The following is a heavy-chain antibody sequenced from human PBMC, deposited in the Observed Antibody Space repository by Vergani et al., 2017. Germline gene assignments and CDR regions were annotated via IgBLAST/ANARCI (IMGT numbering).Heavy chain of an antibody. CDR2: IYYSGST. CDR3: ASGIYDFWSGYYSYFDY. Sequence: QVQLQESGPGLVKPSETLSHTCTVSGGSISSYYWSWIRQPPGKGLEWIGYIYYSGSTNYNPSLKSRVTISVDTSKNQFSLKLSSVTAADTAVYYCASGIYDFWSGYYSYFDYWGQGTLVTVSS. D-gene: IGHD3-3*01. CDR1: GGSISSYY. V-gene: IGHV4-59*01. J-gene: IGHJ4*02.